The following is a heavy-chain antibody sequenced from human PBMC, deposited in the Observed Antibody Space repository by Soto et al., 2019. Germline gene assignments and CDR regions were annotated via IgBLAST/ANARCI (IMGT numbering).Heavy chain of an antibody. Sequence: GESLNISCKGSGYSFTSYWIGWVRQMPGKGLEWMGIIYPGDSDTRYSPSFQGQVTISADKSISTAYLQWSSLKASDTAMYYCARQGDYYDSSGYYLVDAFDIWGQGTMVTVSS. D-gene: IGHD3-22*01. V-gene: IGHV5-51*01. CDR2: IYPGDSDT. J-gene: IGHJ3*02. CDR1: GYSFTSYW. CDR3: ARQGDYYDSSGYYLVDAFDI.